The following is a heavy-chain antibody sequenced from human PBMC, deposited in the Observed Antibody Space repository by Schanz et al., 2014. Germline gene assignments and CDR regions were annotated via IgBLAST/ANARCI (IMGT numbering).Heavy chain of an antibody. D-gene: IGHD6-19*01. CDR3: AASSGWHPSTDY. CDR1: GITFSSHS. J-gene: IGHJ4*02. V-gene: IGHV3-48*01. Sequence: ESGGGLVQPGGSLRLSCAASGITFSSHSFNWVRQAPGKGLEWISYITYNGGTIYYADSVKGRFTISRDNAKNSLYLEMNSLRAEDTAVYYCAASSGWHPSTDYWGQGTLVTVSS. CDR2: ITYNGGTI.